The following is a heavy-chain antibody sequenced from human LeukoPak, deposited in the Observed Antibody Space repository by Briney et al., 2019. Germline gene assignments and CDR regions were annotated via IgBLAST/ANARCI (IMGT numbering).Heavy chain of an antibody. CDR3: ARDVVVTSSPDAFDI. CDR1: GDSISSAGYH. J-gene: IGHJ3*02. D-gene: IGHD2-21*02. Sequence: PSETLSLTCTVSGDSISSAGYHWTWIRQLPGRGLEWIGDISNSGTTHYNPSLKSRLTISADTSKNQFSLKLSSVTAADTAVYYCARDVVVTSSPDAFDIWGQGRLVTVSS. V-gene: IGHV4-31*03. CDR2: ISNSGTT.